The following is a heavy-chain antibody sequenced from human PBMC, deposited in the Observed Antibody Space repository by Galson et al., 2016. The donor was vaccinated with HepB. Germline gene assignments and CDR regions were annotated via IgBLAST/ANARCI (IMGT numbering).Heavy chain of an antibody. D-gene: IGHD3-9*01. CDR2: IWYDGSNK. CDR1: GFTFSNFG. V-gene: IGHV3-33*01. J-gene: IGHJ4*02. Sequence: SLRLSCAASGFTFSNFGMHWVRQAPGKGLEWVAIIWYDGSNKYYADSVKGRFTISRDNSKNTLYLQMNSLRAEDTAVYYCARDGRYFEWLLSCFDYWGQGTLVTVSS. CDR3: ARDGRYFEWLLSCFDY.